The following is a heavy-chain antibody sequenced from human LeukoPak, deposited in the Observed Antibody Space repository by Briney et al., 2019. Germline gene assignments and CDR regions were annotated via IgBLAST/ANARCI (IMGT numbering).Heavy chain of an antibody. CDR3: ARDKEYYCDSSGYPNRIFDP. Sequence: GASVKVSCKASGYTFTGYYMHWVRQAPGQGLEWMGWTNPNSGGTNYAQKFQGRVTMTRDTSISTAYMELSRLRSDDTAVYYCARDKEYYCDSSGYPNRIFDPWGQETLVTVSS. D-gene: IGHD3-22*01. CDR2: TNPNSGGT. J-gene: IGHJ5*02. V-gene: IGHV1-2*02. CDR1: GYTFTGYY.